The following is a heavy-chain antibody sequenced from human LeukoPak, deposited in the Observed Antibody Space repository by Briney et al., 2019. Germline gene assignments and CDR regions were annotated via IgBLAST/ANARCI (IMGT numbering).Heavy chain of an antibody. CDR2: MHHSGST. CDR3: ARGGGRVTSYRFDY. CDR1: LYAMNSGYY. D-gene: IGHD2-21*02. J-gene: IGHJ4*02. V-gene: IGHV4-38-2*02. Sequence: SETLSLNCSVSLYAMNSGYYWGWLRQSPGKGLEWIGSMHHSGSTDYHPSLRRRVTITGDTYNNHFSLKLTSLTVADTAIYYCARGGGRVTSYRFDYWGQGVLVTVSS.